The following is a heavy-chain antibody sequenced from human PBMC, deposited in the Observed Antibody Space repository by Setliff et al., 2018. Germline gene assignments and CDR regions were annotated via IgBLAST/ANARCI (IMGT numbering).Heavy chain of an antibody. CDR2: ISPYTGRT. D-gene: IGHD2-2*01. CDR3: ERLVRYCTTTSCQRTSGDDF. J-gene: IGHJ4*02. Sequence: GASVKVSCKASGYTFSDSGISWVRLAPGQGLEWMGWISPYTGRTFYAPHFQDRVIMTTDTSTNTAYLDLRSLRSDDTAVYYCERLVRYCTTTSCQRTSGDDFWGQGTLVTVSS. V-gene: IGHV1-18*01. CDR1: GYTFSDSG.